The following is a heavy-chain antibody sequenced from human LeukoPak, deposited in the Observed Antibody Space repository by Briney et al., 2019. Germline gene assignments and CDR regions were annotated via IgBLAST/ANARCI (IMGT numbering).Heavy chain of an antibody. D-gene: IGHD6-19*01. CDR2: INHSGCT. V-gene: IGHV4-34*01. CDR3: AREGWRAYYYYYGMDV. J-gene: IGHJ6*02. CDR1: GGSFSGYY. Sequence: SETLSLTCAVYGGSFSGYYWSWIRQPPGKGLEWIGEINHSGCTNYNPSLKSRVTISVDTSKNQFSLKLSSVTAADTAVYYCAREGWRAYYYYYGMDVWGQGTTVTVSS.